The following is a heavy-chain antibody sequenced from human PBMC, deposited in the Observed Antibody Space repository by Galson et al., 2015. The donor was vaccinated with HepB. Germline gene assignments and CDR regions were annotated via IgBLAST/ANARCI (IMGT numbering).Heavy chain of an antibody. CDR2: IIPIFGTA. J-gene: IGHJ3*02. D-gene: IGHD1-26*01. CDR3: AREGVGAPLSAFDI. V-gene: IGHV1-69*13. Sequence: SVKVSCKASGGTFSSYAISWVRQAPGQGLEWMGGIIPIFGTANYAQKFRGRVTITADESTSTAYMELSSLRSEDTAVYYCAREGVGAPLSAFDIWGQGTMVTVSS. CDR1: GGTFSSYA.